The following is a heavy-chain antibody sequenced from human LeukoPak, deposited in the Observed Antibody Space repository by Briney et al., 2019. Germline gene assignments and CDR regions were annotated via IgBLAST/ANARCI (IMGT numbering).Heavy chain of an antibody. V-gene: IGHV4-4*02. CDR2: IAHDGTT. CDR1: GGSIDITNY. J-gene: IGHJ4*02. D-gene: IGHD1-26*01. CDR3: ASPYRSRFEY. Sequence: SETLSLTCGVSGGSIDITNYWSWVRQAPGKGLEWIGEIAHDGTTNYNPSLRSRVAMSFDRANNQFSLSLTSVTAADTAVYYCASPYRSRFEYWGQGTLVTVSS.